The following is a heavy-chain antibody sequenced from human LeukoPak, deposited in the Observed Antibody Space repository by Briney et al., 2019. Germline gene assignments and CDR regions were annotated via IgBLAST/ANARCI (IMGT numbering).Heavy chain of an antibody. J-gene: IGHJ3*02. D-gene: IGHD3-16*01. CDR2: ISGSADTT. V-gene: IGHV3-23*01. Sequence: GGSLRLSCVASGFTFSSYAMSWVRQAPGKGLEWVSGISGSADTTYSADSVKGRFTISRDNSKNTLYLQMDSLRAEDTAIYYCAKDQTSNRIMDAFDIWGQGTMVTVSS. CDR3: AKDQTSNRIMDAFDI. CDR1: GFTFSSYA.